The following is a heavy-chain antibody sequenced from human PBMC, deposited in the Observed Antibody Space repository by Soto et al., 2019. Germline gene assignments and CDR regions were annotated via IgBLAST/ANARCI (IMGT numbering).Heavy chain of an antibody. V-gene: IGHV4-34*01. CDR3: ARGIAVAGPPYFDY. CDR1: GGSFSGYY. Sequence: LETLSLTCAVYGGSFSGYYWSWIRQPPGKGLEWIGEINHSGSTNYNPSLKSRVTISVDTSKNQFSLKLSSVTAADTAVYYCARGIAVAGPPYFDYWGQGTLVTVSS. J-gene: IGHJ4*02. CDR2: INHSGST. D-gene: IGHD6-19*01.